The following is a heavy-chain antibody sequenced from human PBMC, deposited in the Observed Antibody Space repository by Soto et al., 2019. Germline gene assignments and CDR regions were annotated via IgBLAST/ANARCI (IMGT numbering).Heavy chain of an antibody. CDR1: GYTFTSYG. CDR2: ISAYNGNT. CDR3: ARDSNRHGDFQGCGY. V-gene: IGHV1-18*01. D-gene: IGHD4-17*01. J-gene: IGHJ4*02. Sequence: ASVKVSCKASGYTFTSYGISWVRQAPGQGLEWMGWISAYNGNTNYAQKLQGRVTMTTDTSTSTAYMELRSLRSDDTAVYYCARDSNRHGDFQGCGYWGQGTLVTVSS.